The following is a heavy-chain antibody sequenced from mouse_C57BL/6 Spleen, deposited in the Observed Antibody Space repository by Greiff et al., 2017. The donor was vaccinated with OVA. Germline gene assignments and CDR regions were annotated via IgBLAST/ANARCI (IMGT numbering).Heavy chain of an antibody. V-gene: IGHV1-80*01. CDR2: IHPGDGDT. CDR1: GYAFSSSW. CDR3: ARRYDYDEGSWFAY. J-gene: IGHJ3*01. D-gene: IGHD2-4*01. Sequence: LVESGASVKIPCKASGYAFSSSWMNWVKQRLGKGLEWIGQIHPGDGDTNYNGKFKGKATLTADKSSSTAYMQPSSLTSEDFAVYCCARRYDYDEGSWFAYWGQGTLVTVSA.